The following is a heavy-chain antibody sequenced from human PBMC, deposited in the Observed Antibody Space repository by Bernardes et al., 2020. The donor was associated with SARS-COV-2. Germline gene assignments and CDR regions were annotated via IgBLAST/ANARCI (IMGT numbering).Heavy chain of an antibody. D-gene: IGHD2-2*02. CDR3: ASVYTNSRTFWFDP. Sequence: GESLKISCQGSGYSITNYWIGWVRQMPGKGLEWMGIIYPGDSDTIYSPTFQGQVTISVDKSISTAYLQWSSLKASDTATYYCASVYTNSRTFWFDPWGQGTLVTVSS. J-gene: IGHJ5*02. CDR1: GYSITNYW. CDR2: IYPGDSDT. V-gene: IGHV5-51*01.